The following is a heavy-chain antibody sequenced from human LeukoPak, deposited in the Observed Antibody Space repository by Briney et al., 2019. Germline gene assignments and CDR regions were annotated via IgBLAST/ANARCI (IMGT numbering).Heavy chain of an antibody. D-gene: IGHD4-23*01. CDR2: IYHSGST. V-gene: IGHV4-38-2*02. CDR1: GYSISSGYY. Sequence: YPSETLSLTCAVSGYSISSGYYWGWIRQPPGQGVEGIGNIYHSGSTYYNPSVKSRVTISVDTSKNQFSLKLSSVTAADTAVYYCARDPWSYGGTHIRNAFDIWGQGTKVTVSS. CDR3: ARDPWSYGGTHIRNAFDI. J-gene: IGHJ3*02.